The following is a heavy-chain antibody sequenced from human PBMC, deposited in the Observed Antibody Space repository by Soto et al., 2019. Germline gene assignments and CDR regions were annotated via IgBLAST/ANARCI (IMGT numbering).Heavy chain of an antibody. D-gene: IGHD6-19*01. CDR1: GFTFSSYD. Sequence: GGSLRLSCAASGFTFSSYDMHWVRQATGKGLEWVSAIGTAGDTYYPGSVKGRFTISRENAKNSLYLQMNSLRAEDTAVYYCAIAPTRGWYPYWGQGTLVTVSS. CDR2: IGTAGDT. CDR3: AIAPTRGWYPY. J-gene: IGHJ4*02. V-gene: IGHV3-13*01.